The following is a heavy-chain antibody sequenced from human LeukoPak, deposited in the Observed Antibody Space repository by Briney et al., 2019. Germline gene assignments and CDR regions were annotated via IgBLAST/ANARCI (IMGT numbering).Heavy chain of an antibody. Sequence: SETLSLTCTVSGDSISSYYWSWIRQPPGKGLEWIGYIYNSGSTNYNPSLKSRVTMSVDTSKNQFSLRLRSVTAADTAVYYCARQIASAGTAGFDFWGQGALVTVSS. V-gene: IGHV4-59*12. J-gene: IGHJ4*02. CDR2: IYNSGST. D-gene: IGHD6-13*01. CDR1: GDSISSYY. CDR3: ARQIASAGTAGFDF.